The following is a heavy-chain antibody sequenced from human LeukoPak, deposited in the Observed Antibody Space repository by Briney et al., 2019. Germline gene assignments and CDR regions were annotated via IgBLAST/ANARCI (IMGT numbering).Heavy chain of an antibody. J-gene: IGHJ4*02. Sequence: PGRFLRLSCAASGFTFNSYAMHWVRQAPGKGLEWVAIISKDGSNEHYADSVKGRFTVSRDNSKNTLYMQMNSLRVEDTAVYYCAKFAGKGYFDYWGQRTLVTVSP. CDR3: AKFAGKGYFDY. D-gene: IGHD3-16*01. CDR2: ISKDGSNE. V-gene: IGHV3-30*18. CDR1: GFTFNSYA.